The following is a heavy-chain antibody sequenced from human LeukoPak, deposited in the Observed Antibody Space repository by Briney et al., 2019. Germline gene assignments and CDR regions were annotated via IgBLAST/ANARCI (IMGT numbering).Heavy chain of an antibody. J-gene: IGHJ4*02. V-gene: IGHV3-23*01. CDR1: GFTFSSYA. CDR2: ISGSGGST. CDR3: AKDDVLLWFGEFPNYFDY. Sequence: GGSLRLSCAASGFTFSSYAMSWVRQAPGKGLEWVSAISGSGGSTYYADSVKGRFTISRDNSKNTLYLQMNSLRAEDTAVYYCAKDDVLLWFGEFPNYFDYWGQGTLVTVSS. D-gene: IGHD3-10*01.